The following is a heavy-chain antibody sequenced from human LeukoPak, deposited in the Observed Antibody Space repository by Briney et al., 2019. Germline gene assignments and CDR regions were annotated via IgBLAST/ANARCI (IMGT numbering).Heavy chain of an antibody. CDR3: AKDDAWLRFGE. CDR2: ISPSGDIK. Sequence: GRSLRLSCATSGFTFSNHGMNWVRQAPGKGLECVSGISPSGDIKYYADSVKGRFTISRDNSRNTVYLEVISLTDEDTAVYYCAKDDAWLRFGEWSQGTLVTVSS. V-gene: IGHV3-23*01. D-gene: IGHD3-10*01. J-gene: IGHJ4*02. CDR1: GFTFSNHG.